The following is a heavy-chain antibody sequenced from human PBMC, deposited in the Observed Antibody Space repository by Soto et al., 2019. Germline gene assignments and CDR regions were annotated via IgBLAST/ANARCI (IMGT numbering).Heavy chain of an antibody. Sequence: SETLSLTCTVSGGSISNYYCNWIRQPAGKGLEWIGEIYRTGSTNYNPSLKSRVTISLGKSENQFSLKVTSLTAADTAVYYCASRDPGTSVDYWGQGTLVTVSS. J-gene: IGHJ4*02. CDR2: IYRTGST. CDR3: ASRDPGTSVDY. V-gene: IGHV4-4*09. D-gene: IGHD1-7*01. CDR1: GGSISNYY.